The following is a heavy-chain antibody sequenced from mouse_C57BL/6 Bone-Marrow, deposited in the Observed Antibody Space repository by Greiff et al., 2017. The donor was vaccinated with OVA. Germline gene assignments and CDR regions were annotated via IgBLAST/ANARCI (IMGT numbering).Heavy chain of an antibody. CDR2: IYPGGGYT. CDR3: ARGGLRYFDY. J-gene: IGHJ2*01. Sequence: QVHVKQSGAELVRPGTSVKMSCKASGYTFTNYWIGWAKQRPGHGLEWIGDIYPGGGYTNYNEKFKGKATLTADKSSSTAYMQFSSLTSEDSAIYYCARGGLRYFDYWGQGTTLTVSS. V-gene: IGHV1-63*01. CDR1: GYTFTNYW. D-gene: IGHD3-1*01.